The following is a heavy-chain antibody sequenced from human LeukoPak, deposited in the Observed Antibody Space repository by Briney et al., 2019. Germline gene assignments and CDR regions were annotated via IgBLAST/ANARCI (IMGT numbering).Heavy chain of an antibody. CDR2: IYPGDSDT. D-gene: IGHD2-2*01. J-gene: IGHJ4*02. Sequence: GGSLKISCKGSGYRFTSYWIGWVRPMPGKGLEWMGIIYPGDSDTRYSPSFQGQVTISADKSISTAYLQWSSLKASDTAMYYCARHPYCSSTSCYALDYWGQGTLVTVSS. CDR3: ARHPYCSSTSCYALDY. CDR1: GYRFTSYW. V-gene: IGHV5-51*01.